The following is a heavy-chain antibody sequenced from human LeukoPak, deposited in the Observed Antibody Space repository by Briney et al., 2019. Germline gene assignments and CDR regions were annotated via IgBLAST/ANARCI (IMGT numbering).Heavy chain of an antibody. CDR3: ARGGYVYGSGSYSDIDY. CDR2: ISYDGSNK. Sequence: GGSLRLSCAASGFTFSSYAMHWVRQAPGKGLGWVAVISYDGSNKYYADSVKGRFTISRDNSKNTLYLQMNSLRPEDTAVYYCARGGYVYGSGSYSDIDYWGQGTLVTVSS. D-gene: IGHD3-10*01. J-gene: IGHJ4*02. V-gene: IGHV3-30-3*01. CDR1: GFTFSSYA.